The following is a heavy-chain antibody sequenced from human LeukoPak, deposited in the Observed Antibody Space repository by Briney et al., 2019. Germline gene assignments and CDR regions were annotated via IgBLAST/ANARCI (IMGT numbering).Heavy chain of an antibody. CDR1: GFTFSDYY. D-gene: IGHD5-12*01. CDR3: ARAHPPSGYDLGDFDY. Sequence: GGSLRLSCAASGFTFSDYYMSWIRQAPGKGLEWVSYISSSSSYTNYADSVKSRFTISRDNAKNSLYLQMNSLRAEDTAVYYCARAHPPSGYDLGDFDYWGQGTLVTVSS. CDR2: ISSSSSYT. V-gene: IGHV3-11*06. J-gene: IGHJ4*02.